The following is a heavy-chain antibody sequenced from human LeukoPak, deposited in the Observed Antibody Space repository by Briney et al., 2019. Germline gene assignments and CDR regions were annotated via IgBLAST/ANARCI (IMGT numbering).Heavy chain of an antibody. J-gene: IGHJ5*02. D-gene: IGHD6-25*01. Sequence: GGSLRLSCAASGFTFSSHNMNWVRQAPGKGLEWVSSISSTSSFIYYADSVKGRFTISRDNPKNSLFLQMNSLKAEDTAIYYCASPAAWGQGTLVTVSS. CDR1: GFTFSSHN. CDR2: ISSTSSFI. CDR3: ASPAA. V-gene: IGHV3-21*01.